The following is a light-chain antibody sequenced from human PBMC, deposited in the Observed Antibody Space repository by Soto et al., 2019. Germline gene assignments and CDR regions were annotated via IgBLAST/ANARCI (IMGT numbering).Light chain of an antibody. CDR2: DAS. V-gene: IGKV1-5*01. Sequence: DIQMTQSPSTLSASVGDRVTITCQASQSISTYLAWFQQNPGKAPKLLIYDASSLKSGVPSRFSGSGSRTEFTLTISSLQPDDFATFYCQQYNSYPYTFGHGTKLEIK. CDR1: QSISTY. CDR3: QQYNSYPYT. J-gene: IGKJ2*01.